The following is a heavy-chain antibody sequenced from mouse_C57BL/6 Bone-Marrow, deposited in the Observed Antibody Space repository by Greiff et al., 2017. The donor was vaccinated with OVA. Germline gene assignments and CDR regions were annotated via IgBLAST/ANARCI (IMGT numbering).Heavy chain of an antibody. CDR1: GFTITNTY. V-gene: IGHV14-3*01. J-gene: IGHJ2*01. CDR2: IDPASGST. D-gene: IGHD1-1*01. Sequence: EVQLQQSVAELVRPGASVKLSCTASGFTITNTYMHWVKQRPEQGLEWIGRIDPASGSTKYDPKFQGKATITADTSSNTAYLQLSSLTSEDTAIQCCVFITTVVADYWGQRTTLTVSS. CDR3: VFITTVVADY.